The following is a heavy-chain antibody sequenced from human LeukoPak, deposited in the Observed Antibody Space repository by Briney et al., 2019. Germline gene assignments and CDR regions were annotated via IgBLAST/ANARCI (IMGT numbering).Heavy chain of an antibody. V-gene: IGHV1-8*03. CDR2: MNPNSGDT. CDR3: ARVRTVVTALVYYFDY. J-gene: IGHJ4*02. Sequence: ASVKVPCRASGYTFTNYDISWVRQATGQGFELLGWMNPNSGDTGYAQDFQGRVTITSDTYTSTAYMELSSLRSEDTAVYYCARVRTVVTALVYYFDYWGQGTLVTVS. D-gene: IGHD2-21*02. CDR1: GYTFTNYD.